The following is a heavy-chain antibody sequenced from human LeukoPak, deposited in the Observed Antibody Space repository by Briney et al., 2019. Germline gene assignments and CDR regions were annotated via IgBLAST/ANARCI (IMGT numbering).Heavy chain of an antibody. CDR3: ARVTFGGVIDKSAFDI. Sequence: GGSLRLSCAASGFTFSSYSMNWVRQAPGKGLEWVSSISSSSSYIYYADSVKGRFTISRDNAKNSLYLQMNSLRAEDTAVYYCARVTFGGVIDKSAFDIWGQGTMVTVSS. V-gene: IGHV3-21*01. CDR2: ISSSSSYI. CDR1: GFTFSSYS. D-gene: IGHD3-16*02. J-gene: IGHJ3*02.